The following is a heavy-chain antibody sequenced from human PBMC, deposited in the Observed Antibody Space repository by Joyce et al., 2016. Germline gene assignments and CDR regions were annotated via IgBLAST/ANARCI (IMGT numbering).Heavy chain of an antibody. CDR2: IYSGGST. CDR1: GFTVSGNY. V-gene: IGHV3-53*01. CDR3: ASQYQHRYYYYGMDV. Sequence: EVQLVESGGGLIQPGGSLRLSCAASGFTVSGNYMSWVRQAPGKGLEWVSVIYSGGSTDYADSVKGRFTISRDNSKNTLDLQMNSLRAEDTAVYYCASQYQHRYYYYGMDVWGQGTTVTVSS. J-gene: IGHJ6*02. D-gene: IGHD3-3*02.